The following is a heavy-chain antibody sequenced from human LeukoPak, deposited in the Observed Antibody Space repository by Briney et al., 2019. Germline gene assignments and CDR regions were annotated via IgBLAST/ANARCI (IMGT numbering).Heavy chain of an antibody. CDR1: GFTFSNAW. Sequence: PWGSLRLSCAASGFTFSNAWMSWVRQAPGKGLEWVGRIKSKTDGGTTDYAAPVKGRFTISRDDSKNTLYLQMNSLKTEDTAVYYCTTAYYDFWSGYYTPQFDPWGQGTLVTVSS. D-gene: IGHD3-3*01. CDR2: IKSKTDGGTT. CDR3: TTAYYDFWSGYYTPQFDP. J-gene: IGHJ5*02. V-gene: IGHV3-15*01.